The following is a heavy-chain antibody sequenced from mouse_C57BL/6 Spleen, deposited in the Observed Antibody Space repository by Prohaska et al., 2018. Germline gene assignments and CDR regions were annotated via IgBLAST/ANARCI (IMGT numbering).Heavy chain of an antibody. V-gene: IGHV12-3*01. D-gene: IGHD2-3*01. CDR3: AGDTDGYWYFDV. Sequence: QMQLQESGPGLVKPSQSLFLTCSITGFPITRGYYWIWIRQSPGKPLEWMGYITHSGETFYNPSLQSPISITRETSKNQFFLQVNSVTTEDTAMYYCAGDTDGYWYFDVWGTGTTVTVSS. CDR1: GFPITRGYY. J-gene: IGHJ1*03. CDR2: ITHSGET.